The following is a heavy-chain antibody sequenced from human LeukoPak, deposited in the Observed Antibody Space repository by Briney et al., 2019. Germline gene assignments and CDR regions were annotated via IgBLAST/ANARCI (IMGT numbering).Heavy chain of an antibody. V-gene: IGHV4-39*07. CDR1: GGSISSTNYY. CDR2: IYYSGST. D-gene: IGHD1-1*01. CDR3: ACRYNWNDRWD. J-gene: IGHJ4*02. Sequence: SETLSLTCTVSGGSISSTNYYWGWIRQPPGKGLEWIGSIYYSGSTYYNPSLKSRLTISLDTSKNQFSLRLSSVTAADTAFYYCACRYNWNDRWDWGQGTLVTVSP.